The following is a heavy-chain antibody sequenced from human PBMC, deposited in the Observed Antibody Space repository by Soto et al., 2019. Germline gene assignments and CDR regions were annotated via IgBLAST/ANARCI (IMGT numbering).Heavy chain of an antibody. CDR3: ARDRDIVLVPAAMGWFDP. D-gene: IGHD2-2*01. CDR1: GGTFSSYA. Sequence: SVKVSCKASGGTFSSYAISWVRQAPGQGLEWMGGIIPIFGTANYAQKFQGRVTITADESTSTAYMELSSLRSEDTAVYYCARDRDIVLVPAAMGWFDPWGQGTLVTVSS. J-gene: IGHJ5*02. V-gene: IGHV1-69*13. CDR2: IIPIFGTA.